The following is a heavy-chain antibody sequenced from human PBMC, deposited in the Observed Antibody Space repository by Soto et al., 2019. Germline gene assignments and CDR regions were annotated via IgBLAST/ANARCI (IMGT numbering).Heavy chain of an antibody. CDR2: ISYDGSNK. CDR3: AKEIGYDFWSGYLAPTDYYYGMDV. D-gene: IGHD3-3*01. Sequence: GGSRRLSWAPSGFTFGSYGRHWVRQAPGRGLEWGAVISYDGSNKSYADSVKGRFTISRDNSKNTLYLQMNSLRAEDTAVYYCAKEIGYDFWSGYLAPTDYYYGMDVWGQGTTVTVSS. CDR1: GFTFGSYG. V-gene: IGHV3-30*18. J-gene: IGHJ6*02.